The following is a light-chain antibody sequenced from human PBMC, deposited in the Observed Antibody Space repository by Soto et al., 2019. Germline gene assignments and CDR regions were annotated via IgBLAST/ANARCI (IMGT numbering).Light chain of an antibody. CDR3: QQYGNSPQT. CDR1: QSVNSSY. Sequence: EIVLTQSPGTLSLSPGERVTLSCRASQSVNSSYLAWYQHKPGQAPRLXIYGASTRATGIPDRFSGSGSGTDFTLTIARLEPGDFAVYYCQQYGNSPQTFGQGTKVDIK. J-gene: IGKJ1*01. CDR2: GAS. V-gene: IGKV3-20*01.